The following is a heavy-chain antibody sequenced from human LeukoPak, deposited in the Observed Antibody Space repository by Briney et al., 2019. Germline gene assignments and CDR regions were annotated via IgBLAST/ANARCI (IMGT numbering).Heavy chain of an antibody. CDR3: AKSSRYDYGLDV. CDR2: IGTAGDT. J-gene: IGHJ6*02. CDR1: GFTFSSYD. D-gene: IGHD6-6*01. V-gene: IGHV3-13*01. Sequence: PGGSLRLSCAASGFTFSSYDMHWVRQATGKGLEWVSAIGTAGDTYYPGSVKGRFTISRENAKNSLYLQMNSLRAGDTAVYYCAKSSRYDYGLDVWGQGTTVTVSS.